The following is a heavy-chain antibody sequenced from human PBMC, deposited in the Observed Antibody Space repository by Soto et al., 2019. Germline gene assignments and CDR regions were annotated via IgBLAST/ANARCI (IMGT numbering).Heavy chain of an antibody. J-gene: IGHJ1*01. D-gene: IGHD4-17*01. V-gene: IGHV1-18*01. CDR3: ATTTVVGLFRH. Sequence: QVQLVQSGAEVKKPGASVRASCKASGYTFPRYGISWVRQAPGQGLEWMGWISGYNGITDYAQKFQGRVTMTPDTSPSTAYMELRSLRSDDTAVYYCATTTVVGLFRHWGQCTLVTVSS. CDR1: GYTFPRYG. CDR2: ISGYNGIT.